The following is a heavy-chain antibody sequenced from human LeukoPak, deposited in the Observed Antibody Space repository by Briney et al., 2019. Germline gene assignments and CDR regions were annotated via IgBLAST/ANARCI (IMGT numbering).Heavy chain of an antibody. D-gene: IGHD2-15*01. V-gene: IGHV3-30-3*01. CDR2: ISYDGSNK. Sequence: PGRSLRLSCAASGFTFSSYAMHCVRQAPGKGLEWVAVISYDGSNKYYADSVKGRFTISRDNSKNTLYLQMNSLRAEDTAVYYCARVGCSGGSCYGGYYYYGMDVWGQGTTVTVSS. CDR3: ARVGCSGGSCYGGYYYYGMDV. J-gene: IGHJ6*02. CDR1: GFTFSSYA.